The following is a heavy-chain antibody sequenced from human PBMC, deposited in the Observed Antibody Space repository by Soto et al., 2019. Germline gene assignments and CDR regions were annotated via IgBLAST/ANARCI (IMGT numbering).Heavy chain of an antibody. CDR2: IIPIFGTA. J-gene: IGHJ4*02. CDR1: GGTFSSYA. V-gene: IGHV1-69*06. CDR3: AREMTGDAAAFDY. D-gene: IGHD7-27*01. Sequence: SVKVSCKASGGTFSSYAISWVRQAPGRGLEWMGGIIPIFGTANYAQKFQGRVTITADKSTSTAYMELSSLRSEDTAVYYCAREMTGDAAAFDYWGQGTLVTVSS.